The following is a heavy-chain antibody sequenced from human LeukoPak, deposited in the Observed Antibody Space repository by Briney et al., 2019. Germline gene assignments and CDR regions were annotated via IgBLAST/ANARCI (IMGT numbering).Heavy chain of an antibody. CDR1: GSSFTSYW. V-gene: IGHV5-51*01. CDR3: ARRSSGWHLDY. J-gene: IGHJ4*02. Sequence: GESLKISCKGSGSSFTSYWIGWVRQMPGKGLEWMGIIYPGDSDTRYSPSFEGQVTISVDKSISTAYVQWSSLKASDTAMYYCARRSSGWHLDYWGQGTLVTVSS. D-gene: IGHD6-19*01. CDR2: IYPGDSDT.